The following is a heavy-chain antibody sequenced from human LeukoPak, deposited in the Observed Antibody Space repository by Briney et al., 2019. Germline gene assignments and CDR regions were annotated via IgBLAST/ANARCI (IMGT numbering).Heavy chain of an antibody. CDR3: ARSSYSSSSSV. CDR2: INSDGSWT. CDR1: GNYW. Sequence: GGSLRLSCAASGNYWMHWVRRAPGKGLVWVSHINSDGSWTSYADSVEGRFTISRDNAKNSLYLQINSLRAEDTAVYYCARSSYSSSSSVWGQGTMVTVSS. V-gene: IGHV3-74*01. D-gene: IGHD6-6*01. J-gene: IGHJ3*01.